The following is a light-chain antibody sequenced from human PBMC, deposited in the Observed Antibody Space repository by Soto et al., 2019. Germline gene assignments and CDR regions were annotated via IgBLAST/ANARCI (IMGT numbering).Light chain of an antibody. J-gene: IGLJ1*01. V-gene: IGLV1-44*01. CDR2: SNN. CDR3: AAWDDSLNGPYV. Sequence: QSVLTQPPSASGTPGQRVTISCSGSSSNIGSNTVNWYQQLPGTDPKLLIYSNNQRPSGVPDRFSGSKSGTSASLAISGLQSEDEADYYCAAWDDSLNGPYVFGTGTKVTVL. CDR1: SSNIGSNT.